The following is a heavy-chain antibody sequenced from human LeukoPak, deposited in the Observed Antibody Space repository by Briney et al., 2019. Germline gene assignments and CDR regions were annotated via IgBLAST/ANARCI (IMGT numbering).Heavy chain of an antibody. CDR1: GFTFSSYA. V-gene: IGHV3-23*01. D-gene: IGHD3-9*01. Sequence: SGGSLRLSCAASGFTFSSYAMSWVRQAPGKGLEWVSAISGSGGSTYYADSVKGRFTISRDNSKNTLYLQMNSLRAEDTAVYYCARENYDILTGHRMDVWGQGTTVTVSS. CDR2: ISGSGGST. J-gene: IGHJ6*02. CDR3: ARENYDILTGHRMDV.